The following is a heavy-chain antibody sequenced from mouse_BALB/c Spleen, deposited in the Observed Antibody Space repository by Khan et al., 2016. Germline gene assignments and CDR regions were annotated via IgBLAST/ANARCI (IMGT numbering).Heavy chain of an antibody. CDR1: GFNIKDYY. V-gene: IGHV14-4*02. Sequence: VQLKQSGAELVKSGASVKLSCTASGFNIKDYYMHWVKQRPAQGLEWIGWIDPENGDTECAPKFQGKATVTVDTSSNTAYLRLSSLTSENTAVYCSNAIYYGNYSYCDYWGQGTTLTVSS. J-gene: IGHJ2*01. CDR3: NAIYYGNYSYCDY. D-gene: IGHD2-1*01. CDR2: IDPENGDT.